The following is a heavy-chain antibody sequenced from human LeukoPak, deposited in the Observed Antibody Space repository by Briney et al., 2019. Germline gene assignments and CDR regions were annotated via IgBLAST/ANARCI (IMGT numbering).Heavy chain of an antibody. CDR3: GRLGELASIRQFDN. D-gene: IGHD3-16*01. Sequence: SGESLKISCKCSGYTFSTYWIGWVRQLSSKGLEFMGIIYPGDSDTRYSPSFQGQVTISADKSINTAYLQWTSLKASDSAMYFCGRLGELASIRQFDNWGQGTLVTVSS. J-gene: IGHJ5*02. V-gene: IGHV5-51*01. CDR2: IYPGDSDT. CDR1: GYTFSTYW.